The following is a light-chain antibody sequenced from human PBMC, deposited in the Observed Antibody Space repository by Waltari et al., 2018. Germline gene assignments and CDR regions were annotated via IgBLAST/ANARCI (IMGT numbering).Light chain of an antibody. CDR3: QQYNSYSTT. V-gene: IGKV1-5*03. J-gene: IGKJ4*01. CDR2: KAS. CDR1: QDIITW. Sequence: DIQMTQFPSTLSASVGDRVTITCRASQDIITWLAWYQQKPGKAHKLLIFKASSLESGVPARFRGSGSGTEFTLTISSLQPDDFATYYCQQYNSYSTTFGGGTKVEVK.